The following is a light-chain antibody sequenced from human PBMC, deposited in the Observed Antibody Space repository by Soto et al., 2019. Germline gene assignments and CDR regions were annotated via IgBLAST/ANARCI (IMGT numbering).Light chain of an antibody. CDR1: TSDVVCYNS. Sequence: QSALTQPPSASGSPGQSVTISCTGTTSDVVCYNSVSWYQQHPGKAPKLMIYEVSNRPSGVPDRFSGSKSGNTASMTVSGVQAEDEAVYYCISYAGTNNVIFGGGTKVTVL. V-gene: IGLV2-8*01. CDR2: EVS. J-gene: IGLJ2*01. CDR3: ISYAGTNNVI.